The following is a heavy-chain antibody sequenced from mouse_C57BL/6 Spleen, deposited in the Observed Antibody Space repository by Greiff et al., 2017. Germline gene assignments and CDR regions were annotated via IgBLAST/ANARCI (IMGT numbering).Heavy chain of an antibody. CDR2: INPNNGGT. D-gene: IGHD3-2*02. CDR1: GYTFTDYN. V-gene: IGHV1-18*01. Sequence: VQLQQSGPELVKPGASVKIPCKASGYTFTDYNMDWVKQSHGKSLEWIGDINPNNGGTNYNQKFKGKATLTVDKSSSTAYMELRSLTSEDTAVYCCARQLRVLYAMDYWGQGTSVTVSS. CDR3: ARQLRVLYAMDY. J-gene: IGHJ4*01.